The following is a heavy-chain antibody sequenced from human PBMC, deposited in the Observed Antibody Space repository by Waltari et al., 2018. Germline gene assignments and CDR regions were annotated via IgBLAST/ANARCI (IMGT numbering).Heavy chain of an antibody. CDR2: IYTDGKT. D-gene: IGHD3-10*01. Sequence: EVQLVESGGGLIQPGGSLILSCAASGFIVSSNFMNWVRRAPGKGLGWVSIIYTDGKTFSADSVKGLFTISRDDSKNTLYLQMNSLRAEDTALYYCVRMQTGGSGAYSDFYYGMDLWGQGTTVTVSS. CDR1: GFIVSSNF. CDR3: VRMQTGGSGAYSDFYYGMDL. J-gene: IGHJ6*02. V-gene: IGHV3-53*01.